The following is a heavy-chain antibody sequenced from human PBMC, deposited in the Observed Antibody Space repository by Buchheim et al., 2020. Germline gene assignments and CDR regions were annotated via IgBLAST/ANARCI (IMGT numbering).Heavy chain of an antibody. CDR3: AKDLSGDDTGY. CDR2: ISYDGSNK. Sequence: QVQLVESGGGVVQPGRSLRLSCAASGFTFSSYGMHWVRQAPGKGLEWVAVISYDGSNKYYADSVKGRFTISRDNSTNTLYLQMNSLRAEDTAVYYCAKDLSGDDTGYWGQGTL. D-gene: IGHD7-27*01. CDR1: GFTFSSYG. V-gene: IGHV3-30*18. J-gene: IGHJ4*02.